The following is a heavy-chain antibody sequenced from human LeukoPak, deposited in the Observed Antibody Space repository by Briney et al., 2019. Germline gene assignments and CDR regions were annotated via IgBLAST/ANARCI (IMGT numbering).Heavy chain of an antibody. V-gene: IGHV3-21*01. CDR3: ARSVVAATETFDY. J-gene: IGHJ4*02. CDR1: GFTFSSYS. CDR2: ISSSSSYI. Sequence: GGSLRLSCAASGFTFSSYSMNWLRQAPGKGLEWVSSISSSSSYIFYADSVKGRFTISRDNAKNSLYLQMNSLRAEDTAVYYCARSVVAATETFDYWGQGTLVTVSS. D-gene: IGHD2-15*01.